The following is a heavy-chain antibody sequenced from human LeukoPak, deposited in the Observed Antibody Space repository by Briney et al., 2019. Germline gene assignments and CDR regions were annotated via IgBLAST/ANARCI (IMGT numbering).Heavy chain of an antibody. CDR1: GGTFSSYA. J-gene: IGHJ6*02. D-gene: IGHD6-13*01. CDR3: AAPGTDYYYGMDV. CDR2: IIPILGIA. Sequence: SVKASCKASGGTFSSYAISWVRQAPGQGLEWMGRIIPILGIANYAQKFQGRVTITADKSTSTAYMELSSLRSEDTAVYYCAAPGTDYYYGMDVWGQGTTVTVSS. V-gene: IGHV1-69*04.